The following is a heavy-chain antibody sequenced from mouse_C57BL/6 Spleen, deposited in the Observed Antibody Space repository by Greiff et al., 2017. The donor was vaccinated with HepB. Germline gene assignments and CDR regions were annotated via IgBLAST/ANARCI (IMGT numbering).Heavy chain of an antibody. D-gene: IGHD2-4*01. V-gene: IGHV3-6*01. CDR3: AREGDYDEWFAY. CDR1: GYSITSGYY. Sequence: DVQLQESGPGLVKPSQSLSLTCSVTGYSITSGYYWNWIRQFPGNKLEWMGYISYDGSNNYNPSLKNRISITRDTSKNQFFLKLNSVTTEDTATYYCAREGDYDEWFAYWGQGTLVTVSA. CDR2: ISYDGSN. J-gene: IGHJ3*01.